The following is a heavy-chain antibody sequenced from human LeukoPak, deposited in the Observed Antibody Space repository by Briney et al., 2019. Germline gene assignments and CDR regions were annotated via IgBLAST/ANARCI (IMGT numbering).Heavy chain of an antibody. D-gene: IGHD5-18*01. Sequence: GGSLRLSCAASGFTVSSNYMSWVRQAPGKGLEWVSYISSSGSTIYYADSVKGRFTISRDNAKNSLYLQMNSLRAEDTAVYYCAREGYSYGYADYWGQGTLVTVSS. J-gene: IGHJ4*02. CDR3: AREGYSYGYADY. CDR2: ISSSGSTI. V-gene: IGHV3-11*01. CDR1: GFTVSSNY.